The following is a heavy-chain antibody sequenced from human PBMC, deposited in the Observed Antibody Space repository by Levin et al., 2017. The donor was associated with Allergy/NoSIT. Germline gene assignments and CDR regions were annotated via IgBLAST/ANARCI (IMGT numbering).Heavy chain of an antibody. D-gene: IGHD3-9*01. CDR1: GYSFTDFF. CDR3: WLGGDILTGYYREDFDY. J-gene: IGHJ4*02. V-gene: IGHV1-2*02. CDR2: INTNNGAT. Sequence: GASVKVSCKASGYSFTDFFIFWVRQAPGQGLEWVGWINTNNGATKSAQKFEGRVTMTRDTSISTAYMELRGLRSDDTAVYYCWLGGDILTGYYREDFDYWGQGTLVTVSS.